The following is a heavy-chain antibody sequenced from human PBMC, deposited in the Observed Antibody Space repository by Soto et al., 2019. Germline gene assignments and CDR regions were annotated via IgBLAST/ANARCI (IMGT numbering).Heavy chain of an antibody. CDR2: IHPIVGST. CDR1: GYTFTNYY. CDR3: VRAWLLLNDRPDQYYVLDV. D-gene: IGHD5-12*01. J-gene: IGHJ6*02. V-gene: IGHV1-46*01. Sequence: QVQLVQSGAEVKKPGASVKVSCRASGYTFTNYYMHWVRQAPGQGLEWMGIIHPIVGSTSYAKNFEGRVTLTRDKSTSTVYMELTSLRSDDTSVYYCVRAWLLLNDRPDQYYVLDVWGQGTTVIVSS.